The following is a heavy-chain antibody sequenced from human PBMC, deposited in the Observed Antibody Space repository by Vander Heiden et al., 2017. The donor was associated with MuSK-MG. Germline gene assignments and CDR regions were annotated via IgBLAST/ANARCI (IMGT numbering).Heavy chain of an antibody. CDR2: INPRREAT. Sequence: QVQLVQSGAEVKKPGASVKVSCKISGYTFTDYYIHWVLQAPGQGLQWMGWINPRREATKYEETFQGRVTMTSDTSISTAYMELTGLKSDDTAVYYCARIVRGFDYWGQGTLVTVSS. D-gene: IGHD3-10*02. J-gene: IGHJ4*02. CDR3: ARIVRGFDY. CDR1: GYTFTDYY. V-gene: IGHV1-2*02.